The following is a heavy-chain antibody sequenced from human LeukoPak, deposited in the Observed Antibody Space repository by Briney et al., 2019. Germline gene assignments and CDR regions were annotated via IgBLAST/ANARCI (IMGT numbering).Heavy chain of an antibody. D-gene: IGHD6-13*01. CDR2: ISAYNGNT. CDR3: ASLGPGIAAAGTYYYYYGMDV. Sequence: ASVKVSCKASGYTFTSYGISWVRQAPGQGLEWMGWISAYNGNTNYAQKLQGRVTMTTDTSTSTAYMELRSLRSDDTAVYYCASLGPGIAAAGTYYYYYGMDVWGQGTTVTVSS. V-gene: IGHV1-18*01. CDR1: GYTFTSYG. J-gene: IGHJ6*02.